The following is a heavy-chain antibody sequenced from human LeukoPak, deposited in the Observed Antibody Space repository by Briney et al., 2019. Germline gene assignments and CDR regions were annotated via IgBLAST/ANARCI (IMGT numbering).Heavy chain of an antibody. CDR2: INPISGGT. Sequence: GASVKVSCKASGYTFTGHYTHWVRQAPGQGLEWMGWINPISGGTNYAQKFQGRVTITADKSTSTAYMELSSLRSEDTAVYYCARDQGSFDYWGQGTLDTVSS. CDR3: ARDQGSFDY. V-gene: IGHV1-2*02. CDR1: GYTFTGHY. J-gene: IGHJ4*02.